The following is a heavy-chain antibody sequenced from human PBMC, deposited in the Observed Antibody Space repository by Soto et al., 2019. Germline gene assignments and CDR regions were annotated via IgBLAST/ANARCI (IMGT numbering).Heavy chain of an antibody. CDR2: IDPSASYT. CDR3: ARSRITIFGVVGYGMDV. Sequence: GESMKISCKGSGYSFTSYWISWVRQMPGKGLEWMGRIDPSASYTNYSPSFQGHVTISADKSISTAYLQWSSLRASDTAMYYCARSRITIFGVVGYGMDVWGQGTTVTVSS. CDR1: GYSFTSYW. V-gene: IGHV5-10-1*01. J-gene: IGHJ6*02. D-gene: IGHD3-3*01.